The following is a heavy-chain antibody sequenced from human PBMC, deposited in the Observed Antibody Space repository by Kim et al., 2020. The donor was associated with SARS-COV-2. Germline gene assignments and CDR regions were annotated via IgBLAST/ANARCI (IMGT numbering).Heavy chain of an antibody. V-gene: IGHV1-69*04. Sequence: GIANYAQKFQGRVTITADKSTSTAYMELSSRRSEDTAVYYCARDRGSSWDWGQGTLVTVSS. CDR2: GIA. D-gene: IGHD6-13*01. CDR3: ARDRGSSWD. J-gene: IGHJ4*02.